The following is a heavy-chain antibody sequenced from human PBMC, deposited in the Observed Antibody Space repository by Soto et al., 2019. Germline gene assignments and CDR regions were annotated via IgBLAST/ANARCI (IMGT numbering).Heavy chain of an antibody. V-gene: IGHV3-23*01. D-gene: IGHD6-19*01. CDR2: SDFSGRLT. CDR1: GFTSS. Sequence: GGSLRLSCAAAGFTSSMTWVRQAPGKGLEWVSASDFSGRLTYYADSVKGRFTIFRDTSVNTLFLQMNSLRTEDTAVYYCANILVGQWLAPRGYWGPGTLVTVSS. J-gene: IGHJ4*02. CDR3: ANILVGQWLAPRGY.